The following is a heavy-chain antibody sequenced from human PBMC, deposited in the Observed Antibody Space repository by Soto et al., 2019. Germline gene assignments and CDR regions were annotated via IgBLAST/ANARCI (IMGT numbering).Heavy chain of an antibody. CDR2: IIPIFGTA. J-gene: IGHJ6*02. D-gene: IGHD6-13*01. V-gene: IGHV1-69*13. CDR1: GGTFSSYA. Sequence: SVKVSCKASGGTFSSYAISWVRQAPGQGLEWMGGIIPIFGTANYAQKFQGRVTITADESTSTAYMELSSLRSEDTAVYYCARECIAAAATGYYYYGMDVWGQGTTVTVSS. CDR3: ARECIAAAATGYYYYGMDV.